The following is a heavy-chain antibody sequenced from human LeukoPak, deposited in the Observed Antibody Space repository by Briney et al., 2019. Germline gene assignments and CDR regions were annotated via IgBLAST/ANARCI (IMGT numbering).Heavy chain of an antibody. CDR1: GFTFSSYA. Sequence: GGSLRLSCAASGFTFSSYAMNWVRQAPGKGLEWVSYISSSGSTLYYADSVKGRFTISRDDAKNSLFLQTNSLRAEDTAIYYCARDRAGWYYFDYWGQGSLVTVSS. V-gene: IGHV3-48*03. CDR3: ARDRAGWYYFDY. D-gene: IGHD6-19*01. J-gene: IGHJ4*02. CDR2: ISSSGSTL.